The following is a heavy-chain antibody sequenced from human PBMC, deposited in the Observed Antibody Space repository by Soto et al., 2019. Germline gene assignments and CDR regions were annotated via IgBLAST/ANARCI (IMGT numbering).Heavy chain of an antibody. V-gene: IGHV3-23*01. CDR1: GFTISTYS. D-gene: IGHD5-12*01. Sequence: EVQLLESGGGLVQPGGSLRLSCAASGFTISTYSFTWVRQTPAKGLEWVSGISVTGDTTFYADSVKGRFTISRDISKNTVYLLMHSLRVEDTAVYFCAKWSGYGDLWGQGTLVTVSS. J-gene: IGHJ4*02. CDR3: AKWSGYGDL. CDR2: ISVTGDTT.